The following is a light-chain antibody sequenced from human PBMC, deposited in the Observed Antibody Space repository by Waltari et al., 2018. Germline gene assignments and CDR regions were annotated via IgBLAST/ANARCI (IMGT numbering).Light chain of an antibody. V-gene: IGKV3-20*01. Sequence: EIVLTQSPGTLSLSPGERATLSCRASQSVSRNNLAWYQQKPGQAPRLLVYGASSRATGIPDRFSGSGSGTDFTLTISRLEPEDVAVYFCQQYGSSPKTFGQGTKVEIK. CDR1: QSVSRNN. J-gene: IGKJ1*01. CDR2: GAS. CDR3: QQYGSSPKT.